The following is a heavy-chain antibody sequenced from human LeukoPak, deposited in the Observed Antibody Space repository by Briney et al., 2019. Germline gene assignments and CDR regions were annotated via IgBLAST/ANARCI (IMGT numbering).Heavy chain of an antibody. J-gene: IGHJ4*02. CDR2: IYPRDGST. Sequence: ASLKVSCEASGYTFSSYDIHWVPQAPGQGLEWMGMIYPRDGSTSYAQKFQGRVTVTRDTSTSTVHMELSGLRSEDTAVYYCARDQEGFDYWGQGTLVTVSS. V-gene: IGHV1-46*01. CDR3: ARDQEGFDY. CDR1: GYTFSSYD.